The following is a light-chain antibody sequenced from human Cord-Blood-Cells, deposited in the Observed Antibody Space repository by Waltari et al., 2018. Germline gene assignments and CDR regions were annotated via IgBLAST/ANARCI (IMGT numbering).Light chain of an antibody. CDR3: QQDYSTPIT. CDR2: WAT. CDR1: QSVLYSSNNKNY. J-gene: IGKJ5*01. V-gene: IGKV4-1*01. Sequence: DIVMTQSPDSLAVSLGERATINCKSSQSVLYSSNNKNYLAWYQQKPGRPPKLLISWATTRETGVPSRCSGSGSGTDFTLTISSLQAEDVAVYYCQQDYSTPITFGQGTRLEIK.